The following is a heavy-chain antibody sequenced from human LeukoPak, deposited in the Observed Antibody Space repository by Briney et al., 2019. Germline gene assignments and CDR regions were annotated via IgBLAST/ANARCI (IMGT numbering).Heavy chain of an antibody. CDR1: GYAFNTFG. CDR3: AVNDCTPECRYSPGFDY. Sequence: GASVKVSCKASGYAFNTFGISWVRQAPGQGLEWMGGIIPIFGTANYAQKFQGRVTITADESTSTAYMELSSLRSEDTAVYYCAVNDCTPECRYSPGFDYWGQGPLVTVSS. J-gene: IGHJ4*02. CDR2: IIPIFGTA. V-gene: IGHV1-69*13. D-gene: IGHD1-1*01.